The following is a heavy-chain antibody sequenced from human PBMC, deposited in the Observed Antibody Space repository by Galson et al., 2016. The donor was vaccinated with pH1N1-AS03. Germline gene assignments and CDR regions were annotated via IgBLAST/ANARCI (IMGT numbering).Heavy chain of an antibody. J-gene: IGHJ4*02. Sequence: SLRLSCAASGLTINKYGMHWVRQAPGKGLEWVAIIWNDGGTTHYADSVKGRFTISRDNSKDTLYLQINSLRAEDTAVYYCVRDDDSSGYYPDSWGRGTLVTVSS. CDR1: GLTINKYG. CDR2: IWNDGGTT. V-gene: IGHV3-33*01. CDR3: VRDDDSSGYYPDS. D-gene: IGHD3-22*01.